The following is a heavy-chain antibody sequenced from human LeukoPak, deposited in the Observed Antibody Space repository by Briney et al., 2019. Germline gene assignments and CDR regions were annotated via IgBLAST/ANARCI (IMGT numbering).Heavy chain of an antibody. V-gene: IGHV1-18*01. CDR1: GYTFTSYG. J-gene: IGHJ4*02. Sequence: ASVKVSCKASGYTFTSYGISWVRQAPGQGLEWMGWISAYNGNANFAQRLQGRVTMTTDTSTSTAYMELRSLRSDDTAVYYCAREPDILTGSGADYWGQGTLVTVSS. D-gene: IGHD3-9*01. CDR2: ISAYNGNA. CDR3: AREPDILTGSGADY.